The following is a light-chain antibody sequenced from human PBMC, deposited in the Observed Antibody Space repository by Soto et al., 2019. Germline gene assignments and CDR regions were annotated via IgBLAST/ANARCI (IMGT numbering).Light chain of an antibody. J-gene: IGKJ2*01. CDR3: QLHVSAPLWYT. CDR1: QSVSSTY. V-gene: IGKV3-20*01. CDR2: GTS. Sequence: EIVLTQSPGTLSLSPGERATLSCRASQSVSSTYLAWYQQKPGQAPGLLLYGTSNRSTGIPDRFSGSGSGTDFTLTIFRLEPEDFARYYCQLHVSAPLWYTFGQGTKLEIK.